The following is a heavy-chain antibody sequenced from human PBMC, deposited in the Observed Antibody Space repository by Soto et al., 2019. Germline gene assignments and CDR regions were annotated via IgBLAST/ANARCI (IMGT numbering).Heavy chain of an antibody. Sequence: PGESLQISCKGSGYSFTIYWIRWGRQMPGKGLEWMVRIDPSDSYTNYSPSFQGHVNISADKSISTAYLQSSSLKASDNAMYYCASSDSDSSGYANWFDPWGQGTLVTVSS. D-gene: IGHD3-22*01. V-gene: IGHV5-10-1*01. CDR2: IDPSDSYT. CDR3: ASSDSDSSGYANWFDP. CDR1: GYSFTIYW. J-gene: IGHJ5*02.